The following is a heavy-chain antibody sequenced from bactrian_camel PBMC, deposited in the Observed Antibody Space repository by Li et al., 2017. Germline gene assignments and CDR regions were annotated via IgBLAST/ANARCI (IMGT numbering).Heavy chain of an antibody. Sequence: HVQLVESGGDSVQAGGSLRLSCQVSENRDKYACMGWFRQSPGKGREGVAAVDYDGTTNVQFSVKGRFTPSLDNAKNTLYLQMNSLKPEDTAVYYCAYVLRRYCSDYLRSMQAPDFTEWGQGTQVTVS. J-gene: IGHJ4*01. D-gene: IGHD1*01. CDR2: VDYDGTT. CDR3: AYVLRRYCSDYLRSMQAPDFTE. CDR1: ENRDKYAC. V-gene: IGHV3S53*01.